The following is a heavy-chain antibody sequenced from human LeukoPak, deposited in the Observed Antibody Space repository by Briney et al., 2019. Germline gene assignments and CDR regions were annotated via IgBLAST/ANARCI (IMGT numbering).Heavy chain of an antibody. Sequence: ASVKVSCKASGSTFTDYYMHWVRQAPGQGLEWMGWINPKNGGTNYARKFQDRVTMTRDTSISTVYMELSRLTSDDTAVYYCARVGWSGSWSLNLDYWGQGTLVTVPS. CDR1: GSTFTDYY. CDR2: INPKNGGT. D-gene: IGHD3-10*01. V-gene: IGHV1-2*02. J-gene: IGHJ4*02. CDR3: ARVGWSGSWSLNLDY.